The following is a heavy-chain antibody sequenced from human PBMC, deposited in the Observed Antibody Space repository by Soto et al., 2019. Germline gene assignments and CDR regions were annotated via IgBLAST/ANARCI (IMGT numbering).Heavy chain of an antibody. J-gene: IGHJ4*02. CDR3: ARGGDYGDF. CDR1: GFTFSSYG. Sequence: QAQLVESGGGVVQVGRSLRLSCAASGFTFSSYGMHWVRQAPGKGLDWVAVIWYDGNNRYYADSVKGRFTISRDNSKNTLYLQLNSLRAEDTAVYYCARGGDYGDFWGQGTLVTVSS. CDR2: IWYDGNNR. V-gene: IGHV3-33*01.